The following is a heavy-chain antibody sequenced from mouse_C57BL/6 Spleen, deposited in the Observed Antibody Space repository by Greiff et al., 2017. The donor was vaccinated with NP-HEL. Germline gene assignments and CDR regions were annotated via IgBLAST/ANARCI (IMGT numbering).Heavy chain of an antibody. V-gene: IGHV1-66*01. D-gene: IGHD1-1*01. CDR1: GYSFTSYY. CDR2: IYPGSGNT. Sequence: VQLQQSGPELVKPGASVKISCKASGYSFTSYYIHWVKQRPGQGLEWIGWIYPGSGNTKYNEKFKGKATLTADTSSSTAYMQLSSLTSEDSAVYYCARSSYYGSSYWYFDVWGTGTTVTVSS. J-gene: IGHJ1*03. CDR3: ARSSYYGSSYWYFDV.